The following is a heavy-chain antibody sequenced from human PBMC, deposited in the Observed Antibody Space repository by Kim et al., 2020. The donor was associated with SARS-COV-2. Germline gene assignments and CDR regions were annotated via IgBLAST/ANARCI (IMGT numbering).Heavy chain of an antibody. V-gene: IGHV1-2*06. J-gene: IGHJ6*02. D-gene: IGHD1-1*01. CDR1: GYTFTGYY. CDR2: INPNSGGT. CDR3: ARVPGQREQRIYGMDV. Sequence: ASVKVSCKASGYTFTGYYMHWVRQAPGQGLEWMGRINPNSGGTNYAQKFQGRVTMTRDTSISTAYMELSRLRSDDTAVYYCARVPGQREQRIYGMDVCGQGTTVTVSS.